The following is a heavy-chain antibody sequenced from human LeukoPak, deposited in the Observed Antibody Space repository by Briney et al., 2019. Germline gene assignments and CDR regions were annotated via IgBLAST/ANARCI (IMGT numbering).Heavy chain of an antibody. CDR3: ARGYYYYGLDV. V-gene: IGHV1-8*01. CDR1: GYTFTTYD. CDR2: MSTSSGNR. Sequence: ASVKVSCKASGYTFTTYDINWVRQAPGQGLEWMGWMSTSSGNRGYAQKFQGRVTMTRDTSVSTAYMELSGLRADDTAVYYCARGYYYYGLDVWGQGTTVTVSS. J-gene: IGHJ6*02.